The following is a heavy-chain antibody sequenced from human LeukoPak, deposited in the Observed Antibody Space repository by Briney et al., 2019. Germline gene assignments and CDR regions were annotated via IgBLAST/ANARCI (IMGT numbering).Heavy chain of an antibody. D-gene: IGHD5-18*01. J-gene: IGHJ3*02. CDR3: ATRGYSYGSAFDI. V-gene: IGHV5-51*01. Sequence: GEALKISCKGSGYSFTTHWIGWGRRMPGKGLEGMGIIYPGDSDTRYSPSFQGQVTISADKPISPAYLQWSSLKASDTAMYYCATRGYSYGSAFDIWGQGTIVTVSS. CDR2: IYPGDSDT. CDR1: GYSFTTHW.